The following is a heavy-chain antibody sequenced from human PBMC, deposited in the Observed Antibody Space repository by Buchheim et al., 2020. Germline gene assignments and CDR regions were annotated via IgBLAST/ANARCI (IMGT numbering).Heavy chain of an antibody. D-gene: IGHD3-9*01. CDR2: IWYDGSNK. Sequence: QVQLVESGGGVVQPGRSLRLSCAASGFTFSSYGMHWVRQAPGKGLEWVAVIWYDGSNKYYADSVKGRFTISRDNSKNTLYLQMNSLRAEDTAVYYCARDSQGYFDWLAVYYYYGIDVWGQG. CDR3: ARDSQGYFDWLAVYYYYGIDV. CDR1: GFTFSSYG. J-gene: IGHJ6*02. V-gene: IGHV3-33*01.